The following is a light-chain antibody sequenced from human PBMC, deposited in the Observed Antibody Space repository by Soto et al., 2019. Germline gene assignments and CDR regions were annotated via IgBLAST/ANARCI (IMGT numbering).Light chain of an antibody. Sequence: QSALTKPASVSWSPGQSITVSCTGTNTDVGGYNYVSWYQHRPGKAPRLMIYEVRNRLSGVSNRFSGSKSGNTASLTISGLQSEDEADYYCTSYTPTGALVFGSGTKVTVL. CDR2: EVR. V-gene: IGLV2-14*01. CDR3: TSYTPTGALV. J-gene: IGLJ6*01. CDR1: NTDVGGYNY.